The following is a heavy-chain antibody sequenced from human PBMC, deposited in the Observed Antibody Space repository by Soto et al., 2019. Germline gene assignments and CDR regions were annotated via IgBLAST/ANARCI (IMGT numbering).Heavy chain of an antibody. CDR3: ARAFQNYYGSGSYYESWFDP. D-gene: IGHD3-10*01. CDR2: IYHSGST. V-gene: IGHV4-38-2*01. J-gene: IGHJ5*02. Sequence: SETLSLTCAVSGYSISSGYYWGWIRQPPGKGLEWIGSIYHSGSTYYNPSLKSRVTISVDTSKNQFSLKLSSVTAADTAVYYCARAFQNYYGSGSYYESWFDPWGQGTLVTVSS. CDR1: GYSISSGYY.